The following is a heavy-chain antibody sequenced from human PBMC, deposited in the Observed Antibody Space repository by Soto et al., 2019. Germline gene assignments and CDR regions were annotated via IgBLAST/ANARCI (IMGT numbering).Heavy chain of an antibody. CDR2: IDPSDSYT. J-gene: IGHJ3*02. CDR3: ARFPDTYYYDSSGYPDAFDI. D-gene: IGHD3-22*01. Sequence: PGESLKISCKGSGYSSTIYWISWVRQMPGKGLEWMGRIDPSDSYTNYSPSFQGHVTISADKSISTAYLQRSSLKASDTAMYYCARFPDTYYYDSSGYPDAFDIWGQGTMVTVSS. CDR1: GYSSTIYW. V-gene: IGHV5-10-1*01.